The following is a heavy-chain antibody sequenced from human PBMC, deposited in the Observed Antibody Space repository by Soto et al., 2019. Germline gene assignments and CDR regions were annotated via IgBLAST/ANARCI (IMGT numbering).Heavy chain of an antibody. J-gene: IGHJ6*02. Sequence: VASVKVSCKASGGTFSSYAISWVRQAPGQGLEWMGGIIPIFGTANYAQKFQGRVTITADESTSTAYMELSSLRSEDTAVYYCARDDCSGGSCSYYYGMDVWGQGTTVTVSS. CDR2: IIPIFGTA. V-gene: IGHV1-69*13. CDR1: GGTFSSYA. D-gene: IGHD2-15*01. CDR3: ARDDCSGGSCSYYYGMDV.